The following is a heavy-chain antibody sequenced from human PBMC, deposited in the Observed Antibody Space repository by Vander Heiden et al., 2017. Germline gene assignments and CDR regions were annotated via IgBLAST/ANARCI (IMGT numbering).Heavy chain of an antibody. Sequence: LSNARMGVSWIRQPPGKALEWLAHIFSNDEKSYSTSLKSRLTISKDTSKSQVVLTMTNMDPVDKATYYCARILEDYYGSGSYGAFDYWGQGTLVTVSS. CDR1: LSNARMG. D-gene: IGHD3-10*01. V-gene: IGHV2-26*01. CDR3: ARILEDYYGSGSYGAFDY. CDR2: IFSNDEK. J-gene: IGHJ4*02.